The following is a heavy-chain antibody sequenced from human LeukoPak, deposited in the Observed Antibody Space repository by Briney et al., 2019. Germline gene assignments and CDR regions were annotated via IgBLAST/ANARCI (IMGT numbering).Heavy chain of an antibody. CDR3: EAPDY. Sequence: GGSLRLSCAASGFIFSNYGMNWVRQAPGKGLEWVSYISSSSGTIYYADSVKGRFTISRDNAKNSLYLQMNSLRAEDTAVYYCEAPDYWGQGTLVTVFS. J-gene: IGHJ4*02. CDR2: ISSSSGTI. CDR1: GFIFSNYG. V-gene: IGHV3-48*01.